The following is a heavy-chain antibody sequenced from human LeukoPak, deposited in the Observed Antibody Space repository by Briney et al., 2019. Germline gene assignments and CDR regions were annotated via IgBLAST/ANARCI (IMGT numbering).Heavy chain of an antibody. J-gene: IGHJ4*02. CDR2: FYYSGST. D-gene: IGHD5-24*01. CDR3: ARKIGSGDGFDY. V-gene: IGHV4-39*01. Sequence: SSETLSLTCTVSGGSISSSSYYWGWIRQPPEKGLEWIGSFYYSGSTYYNPSLKSRVTISVDTSKNQFSLKLSSVTAADTAVYYCARKIGSGDGFDYWGQGTLVTASS. CDR1: GGSISSSSYY.